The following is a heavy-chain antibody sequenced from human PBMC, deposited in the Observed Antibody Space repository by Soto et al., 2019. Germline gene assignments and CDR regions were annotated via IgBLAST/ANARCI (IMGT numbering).Heavy chain of an antibody. CDR2: INPSGGST. Sequence: ASMQVSCNASVYTFPSYYMHLVRPAPGHGLEWMGIINPSGGSTSYAQKFQGRVTMTRDTSTSTVYMELSSLRSEDTAVYYCARDGIAAAGSLDYWGQGSLVTIS. CDR1: VYTFPSYY. V-gene: IGHV1-46*01. J-gene: IGHJ4*02. D-gene: IGHD6-13*01. CDR3: ARDGIAAAGSLDY.